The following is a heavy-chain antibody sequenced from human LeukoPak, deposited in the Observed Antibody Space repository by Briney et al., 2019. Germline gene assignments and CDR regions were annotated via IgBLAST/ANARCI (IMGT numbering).Heavy chain of an antibody. CDR3: AKDPPVDTAMGTGDY. CDR1: GFTFDDYA. V-gene: IGHV3-9*01. J-gene: IGHJ4*02. D-gene: IGHD5-18*01. CDR2: ISWNSGSI. Sequence: GGSLRLSCAASGFTFDDYAMHWVRQAPGKGLEWVSGISWNSGSIGYADSVKGRFTISRDNAKNSLYLQMNGLRAEDTALYYCAKDPPVDTAMGTGDYWGQGTLVTVSS.